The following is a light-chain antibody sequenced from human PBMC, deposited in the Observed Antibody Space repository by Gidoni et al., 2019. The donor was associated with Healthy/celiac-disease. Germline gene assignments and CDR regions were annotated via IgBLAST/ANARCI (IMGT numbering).Light chain of an antibody. Sequence: VVTPPSPPPLPVTPGQPASISCRSSQSLVYSDGNTYLNWLQQRPGQSPRRLINKVSPRDSGGPDGCSSGGAGADYTLKISRVEAEDVGVYYCMQGTHWPLTFGGGTKVEIK. CDR1: QSLVYSDGNTY. V-gene: IGKV2-30*01. CDR3: MQGTHWPLT. J-gene: IGKJ4*01. CDR2: KVS.